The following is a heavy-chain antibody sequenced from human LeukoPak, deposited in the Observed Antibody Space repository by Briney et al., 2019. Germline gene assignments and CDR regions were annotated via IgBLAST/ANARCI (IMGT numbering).Heavy chain of an antibody. J-gene: IGHJ4*02. D-gene: IGHD6-6*01. CDR2: ISSSSSYI. CDR3: ARARVDSSSSEDY. Sequence: PGGSLRLSCTASGFTFRSYAMNWVRQAPGKGLEWVSSISSSSSYIYYADSVKGRFTISRDNAKNSLYLQMNSLRAEDTAVYYCARARVDSSSSEDYWGQGTLVTVSS. CDR1: GFTFRSYA. V-gene: IGHV3-21*01.